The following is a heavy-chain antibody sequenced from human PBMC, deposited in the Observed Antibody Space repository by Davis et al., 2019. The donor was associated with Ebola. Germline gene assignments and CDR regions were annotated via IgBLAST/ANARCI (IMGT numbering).Heavy chain of an antibody. CDR1: GYSFTSYW. D-gene: IGHD3-22*01. V-gene: IGHV5-51*01. J-gene: IGHJ4*02. CDR2: IYPGDSDT. CDR3: ARRLDYYDSSGYPFDY. Sequence: GESLKISCKGSGYSFTSYWIGWVRQMPGKGLEWMGIIYPGDSDTRYSPSFQGQVTISADKSISTAYLQWSSLKASDTAMYYCARRLDYYDSSGYPFDYWGQGTLVTVSS.